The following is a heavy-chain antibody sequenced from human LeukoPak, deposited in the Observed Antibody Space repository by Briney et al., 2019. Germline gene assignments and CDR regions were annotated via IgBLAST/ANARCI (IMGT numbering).Heavy chain of an antibody. V-gene: IGHV1-8*01. J-gene: IGHJ4*02. CDR1: GYTFTSYD. Sequence: ASVKVSCKASGYTFTSYDINWVRQATGQGLEWMGWMNPNSGNTGYTQKFQGRVTMTRNTSISTAYMELSSLRSEDTAVYYCARGPPGSGWYYFDYWGQGTLVTVSS. CDR2: MNPNSGNT. CDR3: ARGPPGSGWYYFDY. D-gene: IGHD6-19*01.